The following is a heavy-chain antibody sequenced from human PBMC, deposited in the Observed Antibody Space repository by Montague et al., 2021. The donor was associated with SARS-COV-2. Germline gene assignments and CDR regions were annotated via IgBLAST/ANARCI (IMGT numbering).Heavy chain of an antibody. CDR1: GFTFSSYE. Sequence: SLRLSCAASGFTFSSYEMNWVRQAPGKGLEWVSYITSSGSTIYYADSVKGRFTISRDNAKNSLFLQMNSLRVEDTAVYYCARDLRDYDILTGYLWGQGTLVTVSS. V-gene: IGHV3-48*03. CDR2: ITSSGSTI. CDR3: ARDLRDYDILTGYL. J-gene: IGHJ4*02. D-gene: IGHD3-9*01.